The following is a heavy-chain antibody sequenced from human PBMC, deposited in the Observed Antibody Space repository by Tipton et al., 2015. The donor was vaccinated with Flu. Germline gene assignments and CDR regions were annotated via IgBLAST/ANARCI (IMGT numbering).Heavy chain of an antibody. CDR1: GGSISSSNYY. D-gene: IGHD2-2*01. V-gene: IGHV4-39*07. J-gene: IGHJ6*02. Sequence: TLSLTCTVSGGSISSSNYYWGWIRQPPGKGLEWIGSMYSSGTTYYNPPLKSRVAMSIDTSKNHFSLRLSSVTAADTALYYCARDQGVDASSSYFGVDVWGQGTTVTV. CDR3: ARDQGVDASSSYFGVDV. CDR2: MYSSGTT.